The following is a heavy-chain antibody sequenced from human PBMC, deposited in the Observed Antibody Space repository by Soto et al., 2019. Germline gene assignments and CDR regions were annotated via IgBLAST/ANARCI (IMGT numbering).Heavy chain of an antibody. CDR2: ISYDGSNK. CDR1: VFAFSSYA. Sequence: PGGSLSLSCAASVFAFSSYAMHWFREAPGKGLEWVAVISYDGSNKYYADSVKGRFTISRDNSKNTLYLQMNSLRAEDTAVYYCARGPSSLTRFDYWGQGTLVTVSS. J-gene: IGHJ4*02. D-gene: IGHD2-2*01. CDR3: ARGPSSLTRFDY. V-gene: IGHV3-30-3*01.